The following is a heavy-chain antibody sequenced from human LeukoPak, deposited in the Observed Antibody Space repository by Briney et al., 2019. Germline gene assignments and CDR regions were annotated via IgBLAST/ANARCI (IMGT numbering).Heavy chain of an antibody. CDR2: ISYDGSTK. Sequence: GRSLRLSCAASGFTFRTYPMHWVRQAPGKGLEWVAVISYDGSTKYYADSVKGRFTISRDNSKNTLSLQMNSLRVEDTAVYYCASGYYTDVWSKGTPVPVSS. J-gene: IGHJ6*03. V-gene: IGHV3-30*01. CDR3: ASGYYTDV. CDR1: GFTFRTYP.